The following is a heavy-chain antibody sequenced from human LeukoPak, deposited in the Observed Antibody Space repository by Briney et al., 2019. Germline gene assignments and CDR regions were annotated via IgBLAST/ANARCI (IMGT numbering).Heavy chain of an antibody. V-gene: IGHV3-7*02. D-gene: IGHD2-2*01. CDR3: ATYCNSPRCYERLDY. CDR2: IEEDGGEK. Sequence: PGGSLRLSCAASGFPFSSYWMSWVRQAPGKGLEWVANIEEDGGEKYYVDSVKGRFTISRDNAKNALYLQMDSLRDEDTAVYYCATYCNSPRCYERLDYWGQGTLVTVSS. J-gene: IGHJ4*02. CDR1: GFPFSSYW.